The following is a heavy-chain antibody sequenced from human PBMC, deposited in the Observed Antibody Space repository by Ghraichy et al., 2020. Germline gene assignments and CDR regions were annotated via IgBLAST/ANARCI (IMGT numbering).Heavy chain of an antibody. Sequence: GGSLRLSCAASGFIFSDYFMTWIRQAPGRGLEWVSYISNSGSTTYYADSVKGRCTISRDNAKNSVYLQMNSLRVEDTAVYYCAKGPYDSNGYPYFDYWGQGTLVTVSS. V-gene: IGHV3-11*01. CDR1: GFIFSDYF. CDR3: AKGPYDSNGYPYFDY. CDR2: ISNSGSTT. J-gene: IGHJ4*02. D-gene: IGHD3-22*01.